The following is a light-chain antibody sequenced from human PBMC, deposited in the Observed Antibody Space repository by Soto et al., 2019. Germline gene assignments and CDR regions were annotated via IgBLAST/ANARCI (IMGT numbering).Light chain of an antibody. J-gene: IGKJ2*01. CDR1: QSVSSRY. CDR2: GAS. V-gene: IGKV3-20*01. CDR3: QQYGRSPPYT. Sequence: EIVLTQSPGTLSLSPGERATLSCRASQSVSSRYLAWYHQKPGQAPRLLMYGASSRATGIPDRFSGSWSGTDFSLTISRLEPKDVAVYYCQQYGRSPPYTFCQGTKLEIK.